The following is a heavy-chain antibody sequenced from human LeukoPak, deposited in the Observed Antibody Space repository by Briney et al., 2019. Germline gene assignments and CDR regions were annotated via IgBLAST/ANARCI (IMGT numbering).Heavy chain of an antibody. CDR3: ATQLSGYTTG. CDR1: GFTFSSYE. V-gene: IGHV3-48*03. J-gene: IGHJ4*02. D-gene: IGHD2-2*02. Sequence: GGSLRLSCAASGFTFSSYEMNWVRQAPGKGPQWVSYISSSGDTIYYADSVKGRFTISRDNAKDSLYLQMNSLISEDTAVYYCATQLSGYTTGWGQGTLVTVSS. CDR2: ISSSGDTI.